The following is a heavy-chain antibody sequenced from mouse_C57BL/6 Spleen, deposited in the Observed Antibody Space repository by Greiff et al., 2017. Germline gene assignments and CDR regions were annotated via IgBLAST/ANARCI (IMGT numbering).Heavy chain of an antibody. V-gene: IGHV1-55*01. Sequence: VQLQQPGAELVKPGASVKMSCKASGYTFTNYWITWVKQRPGQGLEWIGDIYPGSGSTNYNEKFKGKATLTVDTSSSTAYMQLSSLTSEDAAVYYCSRRDYGWYFDVWGTGTTVTVSS. D-gene: IGHD2-4*01. CDR3: SRRDYGWYFDV. CDR1: GYTFTNYW. J-gene: IGHJ1*03. CDR2: IYPGSGST.